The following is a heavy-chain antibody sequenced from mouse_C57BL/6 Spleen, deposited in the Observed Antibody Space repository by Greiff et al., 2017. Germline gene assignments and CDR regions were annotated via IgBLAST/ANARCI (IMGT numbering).Heavy chain of an antibody. V-gene: IGHV1-72*01. CDR3: ARDYYGSSAYYFDY. J-gene: IGHJ2*01. CDR1: GYTFTSYW. CDR2: IVPNSGGT. Sequence: VQLQQPGAELVKPGASVKLSCKASGYTFTSYWMHWVKQRPGRGLEWIGRIVPNSGGTKYNEKFKSKATLTVDKPSSTAYMQLSSLTSEDSAVYYCARDYYGSSAYYFDYWGQGTTLTVSS. D-gene: IGHD1-1*01.